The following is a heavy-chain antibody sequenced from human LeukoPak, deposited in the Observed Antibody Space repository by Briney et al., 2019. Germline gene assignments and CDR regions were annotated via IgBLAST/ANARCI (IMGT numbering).Heavy chain of an antibody. Sequence: PSGTLSLTCAVSGGSISSSNWWSWVRQPPGKGLEWIGEIYHSGSTNYNPSLKSRVTISVDKSKNQFSLKLSSVNAADTAVYYCARSNSTYCSSTSCQDFRYYYYYGMDVWGQGTTVTVSS. V-gene: IGHV4-4*02. CDR2: IYHSGST. D-gene: IGHD2-2*01. CDR1: GGSISSSNW. CDR3: ARSNSTYCSSTSCQDFRYYYYYGMDV. J-gene: IGHJ6*02.